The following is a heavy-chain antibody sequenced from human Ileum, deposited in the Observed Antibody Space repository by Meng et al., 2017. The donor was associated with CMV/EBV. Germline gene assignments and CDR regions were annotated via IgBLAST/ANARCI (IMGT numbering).Heavy chain of an antibody. CDR3: ARGPGP. V-gene: IGHV1-18*01. CDR1: GYTFTSYG. CDR2: ISAYNRNT. Sequence: VQMGPPGGGGSKRGAPLRVSCKSSGYTFTSYGISWVRQAPGQGXEWMGWISAYNRNTNYAQKLQGRVTMTTDTSTSTAYMELRSLRSDDTAVYYCARGPGPWGQGTLVTVSS. J-gene: IGHJ5*02.